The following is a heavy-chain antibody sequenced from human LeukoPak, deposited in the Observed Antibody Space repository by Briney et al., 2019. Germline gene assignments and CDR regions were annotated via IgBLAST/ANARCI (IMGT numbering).Heavy chain of an antibody. D-gene: IGHD6-13*01. J-gene: IGHJ4*02. CDR3: ARAIIAAAGTKVDY. CDR2: IYYSGST. Sequence: SETLSLTCTVSGGSISSYYWSWIRQPPGKGLEWIGYIYYSGSTNYNPSLKSRVTISVDKSKNQFSLKLSSVTAADTAVYYCARAIIAAAGTKVDYWGQGTLVTVSS. CDR1: GGSISSYY. V-gene: IGHV4-59*12.